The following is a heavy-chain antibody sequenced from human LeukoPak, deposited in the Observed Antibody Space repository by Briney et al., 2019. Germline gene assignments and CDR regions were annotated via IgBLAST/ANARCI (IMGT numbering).Heavy chain of an antibody. CDR2: ISAYNGNT. V-gene: IGHV1-18*01. J-gene: IGHJ6*03. Sequence: ASVKVSCKASGYTFTNYGISWVRQAPGQGLEWMGWISAYNGNTNYPQRLQGRVTMTTDTSTSTAYMDLRSLRSDDTAVYYCARAIASTGTQYSSYYYMDVWGKGTTVTVSS. D-gene: IGHD6-13*01. CDR1: GYTFTNYG. CDR3: ARAIASTGTQYSSYYYMDV.